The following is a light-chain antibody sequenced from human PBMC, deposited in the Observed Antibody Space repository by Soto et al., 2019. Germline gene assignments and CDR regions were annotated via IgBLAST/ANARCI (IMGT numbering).Light chain of an antibody. CDR3: QQYGSSPET. Sequence: ETVMTQSPATLSVSPGERATLSCRASQSVNSNLAWYQQKLGQAPRVVIYGASTRAAGIPDRFSGSGSGTDFTLTISRLEPEDFAVYYCQQYGSSPETFGQGTKVDI. V-gene: IGKV3-20*01. CDR2: GAS. J-gene: IGKJ1*01. CDR1: QSVNSN.